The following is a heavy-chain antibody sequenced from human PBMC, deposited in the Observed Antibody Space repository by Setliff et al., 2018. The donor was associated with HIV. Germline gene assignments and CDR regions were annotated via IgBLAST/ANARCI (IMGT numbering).Heavy chain of an antibody. CDR2: INPKSGAT. D-gene: IGHD3-10*01. CDR3: ASGKGVRGVIITGGLDV. J-gene: IGHJ6*04. CDR1: GYTFTGYY. V-gene: IGHV1-2*02. Sequence: VASVKVSCKAFGYTFTGYYMHWVRQAPGQGLEWMGWINPKSGATNYTQNFQGRVTMSRDTSISTAYMELSRLKSDDTAVYFCASGKGVRGVIITGGLDVWGKGTTVTVSS.